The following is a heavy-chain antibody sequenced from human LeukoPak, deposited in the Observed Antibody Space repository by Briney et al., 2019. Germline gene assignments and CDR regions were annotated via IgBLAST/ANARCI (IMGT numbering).Heavy chain of an antibody. CDR3: ARVGVVYSSSWYWFDP. CDR2: IYYSGST. V-gene: IGHV4-59*01. D-gene: IGHD6-13*01. J-gene: IGHJ5*02. Sequence: PSETLSLTCTVSGGSISSYYWSWIRQPPGKGLEWIGYIYYSGSTNYNPSLKSRVTISVDTPKNQFSLKLSSVTAADTAVYYCARVGVVYSSSWYWFDPWGQGTLVTVSS. CDR1: GGSISSYY.